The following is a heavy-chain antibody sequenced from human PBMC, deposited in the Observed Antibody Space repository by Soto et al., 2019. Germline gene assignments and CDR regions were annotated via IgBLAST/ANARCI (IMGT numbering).Heavy chain of an antibody. J-gene: IGHJ6*02. Sequence: ASVKGSCKASGYTFTSYYMHWVRQTPGQGLEWMGIINPSGGSTSYAQKFQGRVTMTRDTSTSTVYMELSSLRSEDTAVYYCTRDHEWLVPDYYYYGMDVWGQGTTVTVSS. CDR2: INPSGGST. D-gene: IGHD6-19*01. CDR1: GYTFTSYY. V-gene: IGHV1-46*01. CDR3: TRDHEWLVPDYYYYGMDV.